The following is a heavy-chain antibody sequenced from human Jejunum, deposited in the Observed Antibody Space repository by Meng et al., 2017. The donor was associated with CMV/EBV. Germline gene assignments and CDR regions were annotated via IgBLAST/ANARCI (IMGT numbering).Heavy chain of an antibody. CDR3: VIVRNYNYDSSGHFLDY. Sequence: FNIYWMTWVRQAPVKGLEWVADIKNDGSEQNYVDSVKGRFTISRDNVRNSLYLQMNSLRVEDTAVYYCVIVRNYNYDSSGHFLDYWGQGTLVTVSS. J-gene: IGHJ4*02. D-gene: IGHD3-22*01. V-gene: IGHV3-7*01. CDR1: FNIYW. CDR2: IKNDGSEQ.